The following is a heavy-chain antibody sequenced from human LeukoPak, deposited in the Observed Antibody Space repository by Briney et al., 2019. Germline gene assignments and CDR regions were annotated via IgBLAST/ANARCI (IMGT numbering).Heavy chain of an antibody. D-gene: IGHD3-22*01. Sequence: GSLRLSCAASGFPFSSHGMHWVRQAPGKGLEWVSIIWYDGSDEYYADSVKGRFTISRDNSKNTLYLQMNSLRAEDTAVYYCARDGGYHSSGPFDYWGQGTLVTVSS. CDR1: GFPFSSHG. J-gene: IGHJ4*02. V-gene: IGHV3-33*01. CDR2: IWYDGSDE. CDR3: ARDGGYHSSGPFDY.